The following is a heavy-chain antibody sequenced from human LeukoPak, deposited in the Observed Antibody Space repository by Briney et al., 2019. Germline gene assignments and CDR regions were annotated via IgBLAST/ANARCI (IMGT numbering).Heavy chain of an antibody. D-gene: IGHD2-15*01. CDR1: GGSFSGYY. J-gene: IGHJ4*02. V-gene: IGHV4-34*01. CDR2: FNHSGST. Sequence: PSETLSLTCAVYGGSFSGYYWSWIRQPPGKGLEWIGEFNHSGSTNYNPSLKSRVTISVDTSKNQFSLKLSSVTAADTAVYYCARGRGDGLGYCSGGSCYDYFDYWGQGTLVTVSS. CDR3: ARGRGDGLGYCSGGSCYDYFDY.